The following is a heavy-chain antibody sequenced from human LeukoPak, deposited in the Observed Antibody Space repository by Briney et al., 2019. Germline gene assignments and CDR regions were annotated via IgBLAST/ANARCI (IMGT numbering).Heavy chain of an antibody. CDR2: IIPIGGVE. Sequence: AASVKVSCKASGGTSSSYTISWVRQAPGQGLEWMGRIIPIGGVENYAQKFQGRVTITADKLTSTAYMELSSLRSEDTAVYYCARALDCTNGVCFGDDAFDIWGQGTMVTVSS. CDR1: GGTSSSYT. V-gene: IGHV1-69*02. J-gene: IGHJ3*02. D-gene: IGHD2-8*01. CDR3: ARALDCTNGVCFGDDAFDI.